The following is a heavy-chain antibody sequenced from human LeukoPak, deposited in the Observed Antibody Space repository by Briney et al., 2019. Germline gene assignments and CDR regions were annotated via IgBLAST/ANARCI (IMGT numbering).Heavy chain of an antibody. V-gene: IGHV4-34*01. CDR1: GGSFSGYY. J-gene: IGHJ4*02. CDR3: ASLTMIVVP. Sequence: SETLSLTCAVYGGSFSGYYWSWIRQPPGKGLEWIGEITHSGSTNYSPSLKSRVTISVDTSKNQFSLKLSSVTAADTAVYYCASLTMIVVPWGQGTLVTVSS. CDR2: ITHSGST. D-gene: IGHD3-22*01.